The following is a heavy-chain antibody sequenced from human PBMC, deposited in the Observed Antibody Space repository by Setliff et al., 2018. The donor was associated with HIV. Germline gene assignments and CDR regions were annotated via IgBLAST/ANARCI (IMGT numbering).Heavy chain of an antibody. CDR2: IIPVFGTA. CDR1: GGTFNSYA. D-gene: IGHD6-19*01. Sequence: SVKVSCKASGGTFNSYAINWVRQAPGQGLEWMGGIIPVFGTANYAQNFQGRVTITADESTSTAYMELSSLRSEDTAVYYCARGMYSSGWYDAFDIWGQGTMVTVS. CDR3: ARGMYSSGWYDAFDI. V-gene: IGHV1-69*13. J-gene: IGHJ3*02.